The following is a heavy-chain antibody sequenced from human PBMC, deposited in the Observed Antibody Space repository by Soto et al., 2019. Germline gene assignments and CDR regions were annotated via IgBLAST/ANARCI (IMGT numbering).Heavy chain of an antibody. V-gene: IGHV3-15*07. CDR2: IKSKTDGGTT. Sequence: EVQLVESGGGLVKPGGSLRLSCAASGFTFSNAWMNWVRQAPGKGLEWVGRIKSKTDGGTTDYAAPVKGRFTISRDDSKNTLYLQMNSLKTEDTAVYYCTTDGGYSYGDEMYYYYYGMDVWGQGTTVTVSS. CDR3: TTDGGYSYGDEMYYYYYGMDV. CDR1: GFTFSNAW. D-gene: IGHD5-18*01. J-gene: IGHJ6*02.